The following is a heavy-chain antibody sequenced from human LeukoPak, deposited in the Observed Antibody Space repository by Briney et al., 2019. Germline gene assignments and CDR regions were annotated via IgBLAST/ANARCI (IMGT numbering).Heavy chain of an antibody. CDR2: ISYDGSNK. Sequence: GGSLRLSCAASGFTFSSYAMHWVRQAPGKGLEWVAVISYDGSNKYYADSVKGRFTISRDNSKNTLYLQMNSLRAEDTAVYYCARDIFGELFPHDAFDIWGQGTMVTVSS. CDR3: ARDIFGELFPHDAFDI. V-gene: IGHV3-30-3*01. CDR1: GFTFSSYA. D-gene: IGHD3-10*02. J-gene: IGHJ3*02.